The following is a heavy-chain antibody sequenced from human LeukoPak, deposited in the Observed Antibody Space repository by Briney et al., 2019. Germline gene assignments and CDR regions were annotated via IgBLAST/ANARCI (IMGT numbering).Heavy chain of an antibody. V-gene: IGHV3-74*01. J-gene: IGHJ3*02. CDR3: TRQGSNAFDI. CDR2: INSDGCST. Sequence: GGSLRLSCAASGFTFSSYWMHWVRQTPGKGLVWVSRINSDGCSTIYADAVKGRFTISRDNAKNTLYLQMNSLRAEDTAVYYCTRQGSNAFDIWGQGTMVTVSS. CDR1: GFTFSSYW.